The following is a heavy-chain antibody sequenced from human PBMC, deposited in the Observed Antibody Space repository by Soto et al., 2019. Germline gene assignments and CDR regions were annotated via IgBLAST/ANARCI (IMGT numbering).Heavy chain of an antibody. CDR3: ARRPTRKISSDGSGSYYFDY. V-gene: IGHV4-59*08. D-gene: IGHD3-22*01. J-gene: IGHJ4*02. CDR2: IYYSGST. CDR1: GGSISSYY. Sequence: QVQLQESGPGLVKPSETLSLTCTVSGGSISSYYWSWIRQPPGKGLEWIGYIYYSGSTDYNPSLKSRVTISVDTSKNQFSLKLSSVTAADTAVYYCARRPTRKISSDGSGSYYFDYWGQGTLVTVSS.